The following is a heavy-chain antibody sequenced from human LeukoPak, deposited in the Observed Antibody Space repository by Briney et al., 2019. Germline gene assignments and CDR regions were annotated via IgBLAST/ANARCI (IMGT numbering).Heavy chain of an antibody. V-gene: IGHV1-2*06. CDR1: GYTFTSYG. D-gene: IGHD2-21*02. Sequence: ASVKVSCKASGYTFTSYGISWVRQAPGQGLEWMGRITPNNGVTNYAPKFQDRITLTRDTSISTVYMELSGLTSDDTAVYYCARPAICGGDCYFDYWGQGTLVTVSS. CDR3: ARPAICGGDCYFDY. CDR2: ITPNNGVT. J-gene: IGHJ4*02.